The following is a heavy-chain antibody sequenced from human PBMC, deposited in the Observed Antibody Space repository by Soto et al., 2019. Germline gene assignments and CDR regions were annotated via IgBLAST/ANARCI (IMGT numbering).Heavy chain of an antibody. CDR2: ISSSSSYI. J-gene: IGHJ4*02. Sequence: GGSLRLSCAASGFTFSSYSMNWVRQAPGKGLEWVSSISSSSSYIYYADSVKGRFTISRDNAKNSLYLQMNSLRAEDTAVYYCATPYYSSIAADYWGQGTLVTVSS. V-gene: IGHV3-21*01. D-gene: IGHD6-13*01. CDR3: ATPYYSSIAADY. CDR1: GFTFSSYS.